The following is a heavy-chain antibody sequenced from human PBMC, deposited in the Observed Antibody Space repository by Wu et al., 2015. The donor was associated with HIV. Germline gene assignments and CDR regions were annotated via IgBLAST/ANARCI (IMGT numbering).Heavy chain of an antibody. D-gene: IGHD2-21*02. CDR3: ARLLYCGNDCPYP. CDR1: GGTFSSYS. V-gene: IGHV1-69*13. J-gene: IGHJ5*02. Sequence: QVHLVQSGAEVKKPGSSVKVSCRASGGTFSSYSISWVRQAPGQGLEWMGRIIPVFDTPNYAHKFQGRVTITADKSTTTVYMEISSLRSEDTAVYYCARLLYCGNDCPYPWSQGTLVTVSS. CDR2: IIPVFDTP.